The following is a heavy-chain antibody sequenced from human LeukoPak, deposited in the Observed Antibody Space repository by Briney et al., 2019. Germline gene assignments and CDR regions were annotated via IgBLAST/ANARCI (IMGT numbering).Heavy chain of an antibody. V-gene: IGHV4-34*01. CDR2: INHSGST. CDR3: ARGSTIFGF. J-gene: IGHJ4*02. CDR1: GGSFSGYY. Sequence: PSETLSLTCAVYGGSFSGYYWSWIRQPPGKGPEWIGEINHSGSTNYNPSLKSRVTISVDTSKNQFSLKLSSVTAADTAVYYCARGSTIFGFWGQGTLVTVSS. D-gene: IGHD3-3*01.